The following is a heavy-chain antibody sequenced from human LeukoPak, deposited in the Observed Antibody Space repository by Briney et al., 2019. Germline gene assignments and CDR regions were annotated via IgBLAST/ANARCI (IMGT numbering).Heavy chain of an antibody. J-gene: IGHJ4*02. V-gene: IGHV3-23*01. CDR1: GFTFSSFA. D-gene: IGHD6-6*01. Sequence: GGSLRLSCAASGFTFSSFAMNWVRQAPGKGLEWVSIISGSGYTTHYTDSVKGRFTVSRDNSKNTLYLQMNTLRSEDTAVYYWAKIPQLGTGTVPNSDHWGQGTLVTLS. CDR2: ISGSGYTT. CDR3: AKIPQLGTGTVPNSDH.